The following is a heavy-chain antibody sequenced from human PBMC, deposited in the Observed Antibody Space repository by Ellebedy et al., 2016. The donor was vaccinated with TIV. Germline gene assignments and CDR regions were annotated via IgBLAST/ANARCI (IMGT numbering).Heavy chain of an antibody. Sequence: MPSETLSLTCAVYGGSFSGYYWSWIRQPPGKGLEWIGEINHSGSTNYNPSLKSRVTISVDTSKNQFSLKLSSVTAADTAVYYCASFYDSPDSFDYWGQGTLVTVSS. D-gene: IGHD3-3*01. V-gene: IGHV4-34*01. CDR2: INHSGST. CDR3: ASFYDSPDSFDY. CDR1: GGSFSGYY. J-gene: IGHJ4*02.